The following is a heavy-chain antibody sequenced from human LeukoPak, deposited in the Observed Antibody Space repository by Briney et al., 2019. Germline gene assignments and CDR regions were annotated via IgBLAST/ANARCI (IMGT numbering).Heavy chain of an antibody. CDR2: INHNGNVN. V-gene: IGHV3-7*03. CDR3: ARGGGLDV. Sequence: GGSLRLSCAASGFTFGAYTMNWVSQAPGKGLEWVASINHNGNVNYYVGSVKGRFTISRDNAKNSLYLQMSNLRAEDTAVYFCARGGGLDVWGQGAAVTVSS. J-gene: IGHJ6*02. D-gene: IGHD3-16*01. CDR1: GFTFGAYT.